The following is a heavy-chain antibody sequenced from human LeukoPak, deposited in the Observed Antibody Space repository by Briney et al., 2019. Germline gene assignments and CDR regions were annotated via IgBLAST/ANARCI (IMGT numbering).Heavy chain of an antibody. J-gene: IGHJ6*03. CDR1: GYTFTSYY. Sequence: ASVKVSCKASGYTFTSYYMHWVRQAPGQGLEWMGIINPSGGSTSYAQKFQGRVTMTRDVSTSTVYMELSSLRSEDTAVYYCARDGGGSYYYYYMDVWGKGTTVTVSS. V-gene: IGHV1-46*01. CDR2: INPSGGST. CDR3: ARDGGGSYYYYYMDV. D-gene: IGHD1-26*01.